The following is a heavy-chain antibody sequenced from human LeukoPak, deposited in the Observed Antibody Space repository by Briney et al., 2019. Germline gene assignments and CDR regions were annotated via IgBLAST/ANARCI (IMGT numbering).Heavy chain of an antibody. CDR1: GFTFSSYA. CDR2: ISSSGGST. CDR3: AKALTGTKAFDI. Sequence: GGSLRLSCAASGFTFSSYAMNWVRQAPGKGLEWVSHISSSGGSTYCAGSVKGRFTISRDNSKNTLYLQMNSLRAEDTAVYYCAKALTGTKAFDIWGQGTMVTVSS. J-gene: IGHJ3*02. D-gene: IGHD1-20*01. V-gene: IGHV3-23*01.